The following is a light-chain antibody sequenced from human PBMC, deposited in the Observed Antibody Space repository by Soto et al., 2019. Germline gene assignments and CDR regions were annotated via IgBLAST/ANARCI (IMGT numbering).Light chain of an antibody. J-gene: IGKJ3*01. CDR2: LGS. Sequence: DIVMTQSPLSLPVTPGEPASISCRSSQSLLHSNGYNYLDWYLQKPGQSPQLLIYLGSNRASGVPDRFSGSGSGTDFTPKISRVEAEDVGFSYCMQALQTPGTFGPGTKVDIK. CDR3: MQALQTPGT. V-gene: IGKV2-28*01. CDR1: QSLLHSNGYNY.